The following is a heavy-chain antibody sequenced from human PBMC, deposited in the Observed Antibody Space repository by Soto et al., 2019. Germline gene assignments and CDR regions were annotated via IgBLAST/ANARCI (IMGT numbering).Heavy chain of an antibody. CDR3: AGGGVRRVITRTRDYYGMDV. V-gene: IGHV3-23*01. J-gene: IGHJ6*02. CDR2: ISGSGGST. D-gene: IGHD3-10*01. Sequence: AISGSGGSTYYADSVKGRFTISRDNSKNTLYLQMNSLRAEDTAIYYCAGGGVRRVITRTRDYYGMDVWGQGTTVTVS.